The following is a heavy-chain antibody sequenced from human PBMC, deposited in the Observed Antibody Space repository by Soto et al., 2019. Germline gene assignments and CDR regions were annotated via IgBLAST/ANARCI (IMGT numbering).Heavy chain of an antibody. Sequence: EVQLVESGGGLVQPGGSLRLSCAASGFTVSTKYMSWVRQAPGKGLEWXSVIYSGGSTFYADSVRGRFTISRXXXXNXXXLQMNSLRAEDTAVYYCARDPWAADYWGQGTLVTVSS. J-gene: IGHJ4*02. D-gene: IGHD3-16*01. CDR2: IYSGGST. V-gene: IGHV3-66*01. CDR3: ARDPWAADY. CDR1: GFTVSTKY.